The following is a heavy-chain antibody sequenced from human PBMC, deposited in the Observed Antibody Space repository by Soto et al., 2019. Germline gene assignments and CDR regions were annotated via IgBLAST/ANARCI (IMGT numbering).Heavy chain of an antibody. J-gene: IGHJ3*02. V-gene: IGHV3-48*02. CDR2: ISSSSSTI. CDR3: ALSAYSSTIAAFDI. CDR1: GFTFSSYS. Sequence: GGSLRLSCAASGFTFSSYSMNWVRQAPGKGLEWVSYISSSSSTIYYADSVKGRFTISRDNAKNSLYLQMNSLRDEDTAVYYCALSAYSSTIAAFDIWGQGTMVTV. D-gene: IGHD6-13*01.